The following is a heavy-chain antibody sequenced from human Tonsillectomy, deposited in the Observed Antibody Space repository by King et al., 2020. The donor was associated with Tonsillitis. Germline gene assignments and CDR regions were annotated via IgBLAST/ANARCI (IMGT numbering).Heavy chain of an antibody. Sequence: VQLVESGGGLVKPGGSLRLSCAASGFTFSSYSMNWVRQAPGKGLEWVSSISSSSSYIYYADSVKGRFTISRDNAKNSLYLQMNSLRAEDTAVYYCARDRIGYYGSGSPTGFDPWGQGTLVTVSS. CDR1: GFTFSSYS. V-gene: IGHV3-21*01. D-gene: IGHD3-10*01. J-gene: IGHJ5*02. CDR2: ISSSSSYI. CDR3: ARDRIGYYGSGSPTGFDP.